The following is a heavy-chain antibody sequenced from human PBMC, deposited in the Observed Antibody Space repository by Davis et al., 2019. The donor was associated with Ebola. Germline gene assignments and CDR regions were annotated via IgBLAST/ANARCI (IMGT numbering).Heavy chain of an antibody. Sequence: SETLSLTCAVYGGSFSGYYWSWIRQPPGKGLEWIGEINHSGSTNYNPSLKSRVTIPVDTSKNQFSLKLSSVTAADTAVYYCARRRFLEWLLYGYFDYWGQGTLVTVSS. V-gene: IGHV4-34*01. CDR3: ARRRFLEWLLYGYFDY. J-gene: IGHJ4*02. D-gene: IGHD3-3*01. CDR2: INHSGST. CDR1: GGSFSGYY.